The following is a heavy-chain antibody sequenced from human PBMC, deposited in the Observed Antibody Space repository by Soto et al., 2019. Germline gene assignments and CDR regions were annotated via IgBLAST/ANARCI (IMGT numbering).Heavy chain of an antibody. J-gene: IGHJ4*02. CDR2: TYYRSKWYS. CDR1: GDSVSSTSTA. CDR3: ARGSYYSGWV. D-gene: IGHD6-19*01. Sequence: QVQLQQSGPGLAQPSQTLSLTCAISGDSVSSTSTAWSWIRQSPSRGLEWLGRTYYRSKWYSDYAVSVKSRITINPDTSKNQFSLQLKSVTPEDTAVYYCARGSYYSGWVWGQGTLVTVSS. V-gene: IGHV6-1*01.